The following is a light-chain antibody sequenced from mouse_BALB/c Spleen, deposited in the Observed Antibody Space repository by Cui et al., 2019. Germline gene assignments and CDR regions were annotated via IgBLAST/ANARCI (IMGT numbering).Light chain of an antibody. V-gene: IGKV19-93*01. Sequence: IQMTQSPSSLTASLGGKVSITRKASQYINKYITWYQHKKGKGPRLLIHYTSTLQPGIPSRLSGSGCGRDYSFSISNLEPEDSATYYCLLYYNLLPTFGAGTKLEIK. CDR2: YTS. J-gene: IGKJ5*01. CDR1: QYINKY. CDR3: LLYYNLLPT.